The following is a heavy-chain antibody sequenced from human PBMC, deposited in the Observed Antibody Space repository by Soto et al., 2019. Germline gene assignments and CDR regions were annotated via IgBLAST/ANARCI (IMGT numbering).Heavy chain of an antibody. V-gene: IGHV3-23*01. J-gene: IGHJ6*02. CDR1: GFTFSSYA. Sequence: EVQLLESGGGLVQPGGSLRLSCAASGFTFSSYAMSWVRQAPGKGLEWVSAISGSGGSTYYADSVKGRFTISRDNSKNTLYLQMNSLRAEDTAVYYCFAYCGGDCYSRYYGMDVWCQGTTVTVSS. D-gene: IGHD2-21*02. CDR3: FAYCGGDCYSRYYGMDV. CDR2: ISGSGGST.